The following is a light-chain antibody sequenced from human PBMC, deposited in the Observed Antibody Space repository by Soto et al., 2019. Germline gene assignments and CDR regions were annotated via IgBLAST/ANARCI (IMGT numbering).Light chain of an antibody. CDR1: QSVSTT. J-gene: IGKJ1*01. Sequence: IVMTQSPATLSVSPGQRASLSCTAIQSVSTTVAWYHQKPGQANRLLVYGEYTRATGIKDRFSGSGAGTDFTLTITSLQSEDFGVYFCQQCKDWHTPFGNVTQLDLK. V-gene: IGKV3-15*01. CDR2: GEY. CDR3: QQCKDWHTP.